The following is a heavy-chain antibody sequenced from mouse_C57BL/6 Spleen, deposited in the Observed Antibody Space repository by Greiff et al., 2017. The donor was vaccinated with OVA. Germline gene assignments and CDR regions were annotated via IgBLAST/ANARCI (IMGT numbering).Heavy chain of an antibody. CDR2: IYPGSGST. V-gene: IGHV1-55*01. CDR1: GYTFTSYW. J-gene: IGHJ2*01. D-gene: IGHD1-1*01. CDR3: ARSHYYGSSYYFDY. Sequence: QVQLQQSGAELVKPGASVKMSCKASGYTFTSYWITWVKQRPGQGLEWIGEIYPGSGSTNYNEKFKSKATLTVDTSSSTAYMQLSSLTSEDSAVYDCARSHYYGSSYYFDYWGQGTTLTVSS.